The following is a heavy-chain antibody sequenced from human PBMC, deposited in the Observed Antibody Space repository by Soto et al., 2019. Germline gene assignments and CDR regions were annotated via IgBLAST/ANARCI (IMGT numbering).Heavy chain of an antibody. CDR1: GGSISSGDYY. J-gene: IGHJ6*02. CDR2: IYYSGST. V-gene: IGHV4-30-4*01. D-gene: IGHD2-21*02. Sequence: QVQLQESGPGLVKPSQTLSLTCTVSGGSISSGDYYWSWIRQPPGQGREWIGYIYYSGSTYYNPSLKSRVTISVDTSKNQFSRKLSSVTTADTAVYYCARDIGLPGKYYYGMDVWGQGTTVTVSS. CDR3: ARDIGLPGKYYYGMDV.